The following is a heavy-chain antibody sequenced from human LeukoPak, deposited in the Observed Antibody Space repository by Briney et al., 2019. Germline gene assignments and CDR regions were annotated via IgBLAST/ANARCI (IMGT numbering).Heavy chain of an antibody. CDR3: AKAIDSRGHWYERGADY. J-gene: IGHJ4*02. CDR2: VSGDGSQT. CDR1: GFAFRDYA. Sequence: GGSLRLSCAASGFAFRDYAMSWVRQVTGEALEWVATVSGDGSQTYDSVSLKGRFTISRDNFDNTVFLRMSGLRAEDTAIYYCAKAIDSRGHWYERGADYWGQGTPVTVSS. D-gene: IGHD2-21*02. V-gene: IGHV3-23*01.